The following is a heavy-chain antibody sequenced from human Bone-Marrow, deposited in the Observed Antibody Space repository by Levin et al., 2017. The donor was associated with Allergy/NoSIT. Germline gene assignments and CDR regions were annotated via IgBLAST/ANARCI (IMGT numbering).Heavy chain of an antibody. Sequence: PGGSLRLSCAASGFTFSIFGMHWVRQAPGKGLEWVAVISYDGNNKYYADSVKGRFTVSRDNAKNTLYLQMNSLRTEDTAVYYCAKPDCSGGTCYSVFDHWGQGTLVTVSS. J-gene: IGHJ4*02. CDR3: AKPDCSGGTCYSVFDH. D-gene: IGHD2-15*01. V-gene: IGHV3-30*18. CDR2: ISYDGNNK. CDR1: GFTFSIFG.